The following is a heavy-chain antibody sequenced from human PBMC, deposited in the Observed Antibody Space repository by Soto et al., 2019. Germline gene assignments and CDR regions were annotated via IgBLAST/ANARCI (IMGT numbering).Heavy chain of an antibody. CDR1: GFTVRNAW. CDR2: IKSKTDGGTT. D-gene: IGHD3-10*01. J-gene: IGHJ6*02. V-gene: IGHV3-15*07. CDR3: TIPLGDSGYYYYGMDV. Sequence: PGGCLRLSCAASGFTVRNAWVNWVRQAPGKGLEWVGRIKSKTDGGTTDYAAPVKGRFTISRDDSKNTLYLQMNSLKTEDTAVYYCTIPLGDSGYYYYGMDVWGQGTTVTVSS.